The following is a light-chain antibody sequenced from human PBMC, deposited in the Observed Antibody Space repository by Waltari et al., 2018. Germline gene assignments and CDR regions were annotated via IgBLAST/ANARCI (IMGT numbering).Light chain of an antibody. V-gene: IGLV2-8*01. Sequence: QSALTQPPSASGSPGQSVTISCTGTSSAIGPYTFVSWYQQHPGKPPKLIIFDVHKRPSGVPDRFSGSKSDNTASLTVSGLQAEDEADYYCSSYAGSNTWVFGGGTKLTVV. CDR3: SSYAGSNTWV. CDR1: SSAIGPYTF. J-gene: IGLJ3*02. CDR2: DVH.